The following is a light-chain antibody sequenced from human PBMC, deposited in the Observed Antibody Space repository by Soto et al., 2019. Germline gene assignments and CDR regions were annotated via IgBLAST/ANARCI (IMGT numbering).Light chain of an antibody. Sequence: QSALTQPASVSGSPGQSITISCTGTSSDIGGYNYVSWYQQHPGKAPKLSIYDVSNRPSGVSNRFSGSKSGNTASLTISGLQAEDESDYYCSSFTRSTTWVFGGGTKVTVL. V-gene: IGLV2-14*03. CDR3: SSFTRSTTWV. J-gene: IGLJ3*02. CDR1: SSDIGGYNY. CDR2: DVS.